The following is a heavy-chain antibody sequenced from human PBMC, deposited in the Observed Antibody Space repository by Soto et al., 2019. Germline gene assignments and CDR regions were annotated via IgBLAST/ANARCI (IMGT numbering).Heavy chain of an antibody. CDR1: GYTFTGYY. CDR3: ARGLNIVVVPAAMYRPLDY. J-gene: IGHJ4*02. D-gene: IGHD2-2*01. V-gene: IGHV1-2*04. Sequence: GASVKVSCKASGYTFTGYYMHWVRQAPGQGLEWMGWINPNSGGTNYAQKFQGWVTMTRDTSISTAYMELSRLRSDDTAVYYCARGLNIVVVPAAMYRPLDYSGQRTLVPVS. CDR2: INPNSGGT.